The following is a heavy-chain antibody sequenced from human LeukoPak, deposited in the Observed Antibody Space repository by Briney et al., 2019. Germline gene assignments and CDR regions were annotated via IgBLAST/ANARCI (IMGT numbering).Heavy chain of an antibody. J-gene: IGHJ4*02. CDR2: ISGRGDIT. D-gene: IGHD6-13*01. CDR1: GNTFSIYA. V-gene: IGHV3-23*01. CDR3: ARSRGSTWTGGGYFDQ. Sequence: PGGSLRLSCAGSGNTFSIYAMSWVRQAPGKGLEWVSAISGRGDITYYADSVKGRFTISRDTSKLYLEMNSLRADDTAIYYCARSRGSTWTGGGYFDQWGQGILVTVSS.